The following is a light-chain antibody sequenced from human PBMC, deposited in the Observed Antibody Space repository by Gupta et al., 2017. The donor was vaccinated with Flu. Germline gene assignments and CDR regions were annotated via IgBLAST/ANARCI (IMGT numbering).Light chain of an antibody. CDR2: DVN. J-gene: IGLJ2*01. CDR3: CAVAGSDTLV. CDR1: NSDIGDYNY. V-gene: IGLV2-11*01. Sequence: SALTPPRSVSVSPGQADTISCTGTNSDIGDYNYVCCYQQHPGKARKLLIYDVNERPAGVPGGFSGSKAGNTASLTISGPQKEEEADYHSCAVAGSDTLVFGGGTKLTVL.